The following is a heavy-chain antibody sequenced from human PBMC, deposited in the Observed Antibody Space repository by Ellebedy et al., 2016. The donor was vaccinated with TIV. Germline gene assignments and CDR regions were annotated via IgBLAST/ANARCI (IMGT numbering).Heavy chain of an antibody. D-gene: IGHD3-22*01. V-gene: IGHV1-2*02. CDR3: ATSSQGGYSNWFDP. Sequence: ASVKVSCXASGYTFTGYYMHWVRQAPGQGLEWMGWINPNSGGTNYAQKFQGRVTMTRDTSISTAYMELSRLRSDDTAVYYCATSSQGGYSNWFDPWGQGTLVTVSS. CDR1: GYTFTGYY. CDR2: INPNSGGT. J-gene: IGHJ5*02.